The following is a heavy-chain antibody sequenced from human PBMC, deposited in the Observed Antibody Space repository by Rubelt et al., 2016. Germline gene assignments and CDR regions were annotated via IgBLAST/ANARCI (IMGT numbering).Heavy chain of an antibody. CDR3: ANDRWELRNGGWFDP. D-gene: IGHD1-26*01. J-gene: IGHJ5*02. CDR1: GFTFSTYA. CDR2: ISGSGGST. V-gene: IGHV3-23*04. Sequence: EVQLVEAGGGLVQPGGSLRLSCSASGFTFSTYAMHWVRQAPGKGLEWVSGISGSGGSTFYADSVKGRFTISRDSSTNTLYLRMNSLRAEDTAVYYCANDRWELRNGGWFDPWGQGTVVTVSS.